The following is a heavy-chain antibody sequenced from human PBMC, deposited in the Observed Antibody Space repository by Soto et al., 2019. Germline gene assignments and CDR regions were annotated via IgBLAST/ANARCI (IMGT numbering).Heavy chain of an antibody. Sequence: QVQLVQSGAEVKKPGSSVKVSCKASGGTFSSYTISWVRQAPGQGLEWLGRIIPILGIANYAQKFQGRVTITADKSTSTAYMGLSSLRSEDTAVYYCAMVYCSSTSCYRDYWCQGTLVTVSS. CDR2: IIPILGIA. CDR1: GGTFSSYT. CDR3: AMVYCSSTSCYRDY. V-gene: IGHV1-69*02. D-gene: IGHD2-2*02. J-gene: IGHJ4*02.